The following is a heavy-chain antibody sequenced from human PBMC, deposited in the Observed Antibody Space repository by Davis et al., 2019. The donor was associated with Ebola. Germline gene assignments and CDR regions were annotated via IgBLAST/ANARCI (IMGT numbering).Heavy chain of an antibody. CDR3: ARAGCSGGSCYSDYYYYMDV. CDR1: GYSISSGYY. J-gene: IGHJ6*03. Sequence: PGGSLRLSCTVSGYSISSGYYWGWIRQPPGKGLEWIGSIYHSGSTYYNPSLKSRVTISVDTSKNQFSLKLSSVTAADTAVYYCARAGCSGGSCYSDYYYYMDVWGKGTTVTVSS. V-gene: IGHV4-38-2*02. D-gene: IGHD2-15*01. CDR2: IYHSGST.